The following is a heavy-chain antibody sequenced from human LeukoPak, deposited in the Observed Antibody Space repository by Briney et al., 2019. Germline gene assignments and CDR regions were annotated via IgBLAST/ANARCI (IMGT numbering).Heavy chain of an antibody. J-gene: IGHJ4*02. CDR2: IYYSGST. CDR3: ARVWDYYDSSGYFPYFDY. CDR1: GGSISSGGYY. D-gene: IGHD3-22*01. Sequence: SETLSLTCTVSGGSISSGGYYWSWIRQHPGKGLEWIGYIYYSGSTYYNPSLKSRATISVDTSKNQFSLKLSSVTAADTAVYYCARVWDYYDSSGYFPYFDYWGQGTLVTVSS. V-gene: IGHV4-31*03.